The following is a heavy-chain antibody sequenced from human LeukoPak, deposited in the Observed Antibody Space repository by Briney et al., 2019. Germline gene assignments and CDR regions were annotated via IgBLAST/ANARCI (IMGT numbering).Heavy chain of an antibody. CDR1: GFTFSNYA. D-gene: IGHD2-2*01. Sequence: GGSLRLSCAASGFTFSNYAMSWVRQAPGKGLEWVSAISGSGGSTYYADSVKGRFTISRDTSKNTLSLQMNSLRVEDTAVYYCAKAPVFTAAIEGIDYWGQGTLVTVSP. CDR2: ISGSGGST. J-gene: IGHJ4*02. CDR3: AKAPVFTAAIEGIDY. V-gene: IGHV3-23*01.